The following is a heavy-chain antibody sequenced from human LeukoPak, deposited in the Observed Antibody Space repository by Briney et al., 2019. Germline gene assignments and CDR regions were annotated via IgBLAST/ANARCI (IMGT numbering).Heavy chain of an antibody. J-gene: IGHJ4*02. CDR3: ARQEGPRWLQQPPDY. Sequence: GESLKISCKGSGYSFTSYWIGWVRQMPGKGLEWMGIIYPGDSDTRYSPSFQGQVTISADKSISTAYLQWSSLKASDTAMYYCARQEGPRWLQQPPDYWGQGTLVTVSS. CDR2: IYPGDSDT. D-gene: IGHD5-24*01. CDR1: GYSFTSYW. V-gene: IGHV5-51*01.